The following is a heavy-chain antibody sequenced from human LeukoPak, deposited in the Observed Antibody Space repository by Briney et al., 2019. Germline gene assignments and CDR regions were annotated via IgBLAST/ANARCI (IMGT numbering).Heavy chain of an antibody. V-gene: IGHV1-46*01. J-gene: IGHJ4*02. Sequence: PRGGSASSAQKFQGRVTLTRDTSTSTVYMELSSLTSEDTAVYYCARDYHGSGSLTTFDYWGQGTLVTVSS. D-gene: IGHD3-10*01. CDR3: ARDYHGSGSLTTFDY. CDR2: PRGGSA.